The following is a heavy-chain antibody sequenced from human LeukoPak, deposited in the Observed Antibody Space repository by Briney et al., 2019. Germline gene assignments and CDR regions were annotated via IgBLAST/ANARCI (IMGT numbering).Heavy chain of an antibody. Sequence: GASVKVSCKPSGYTFTSDGISWVRQAPGQGLEWMGWIGTYKGNTNYAQKFQGRVTMTTDTSTSTAYMELKNLRSDGTAVYYCARTPGMVVVKTFYCMDVWGQGTTVTVSS. J-gene: IGHJ6*02. V-gene: IGHV1-18*01. CDR2: IGTYKGNT. CDR1: GYTFTSDG. CDR3: ARTPGMVVVKTFYCMDV. D-gene: IGHD3-22*01.